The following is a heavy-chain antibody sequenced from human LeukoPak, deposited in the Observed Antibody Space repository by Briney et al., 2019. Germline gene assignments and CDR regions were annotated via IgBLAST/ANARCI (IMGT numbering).Heavy chain of an antibody. V-gene: IGHV4-59*08. CDR3: VRHGDLTIFRGVIDY. Sequence: SETLSLTCTVSGGSISGYYWSWIRQPPGKGLEWTGYIYYSGSTYYNPSLKSRVTISVDTSKNQFSLKLSSVTAADTAVYYCVRHGDLTIFRGVIDYWGQGTQVTVSS. CDR2: IYYSGST. CDR1: GGSISGYY. J-gene: IGHJ4*02. D-gene: IGHD3-10*01.